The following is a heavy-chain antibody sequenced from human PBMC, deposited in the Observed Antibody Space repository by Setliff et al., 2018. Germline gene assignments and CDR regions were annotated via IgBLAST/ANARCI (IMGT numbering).Heavy chain of an antibody. V-gene: IGHV4-31*03. CDR3: ARYRGAVAGSHFDY. J-gene: IGHJ4*02. D-gene: IGHD6-19*01. CDR1: GGSISSGGYY. Sequence: SETLSLTCTVSGGSISSGGYYWSWIRQHPGKGMEWYGYTYYSGSTYYNPSLKSRVTISVDTSKNQLSLKLSTVTAADTAVYYCARYRGAVAGSHFDYWGQGTLVTVSS. CDR2: TYYSGST.